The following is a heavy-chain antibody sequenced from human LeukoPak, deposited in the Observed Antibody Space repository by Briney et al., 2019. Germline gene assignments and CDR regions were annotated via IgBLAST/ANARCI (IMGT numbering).Heavy chain of an antibody. CDR3: ARLPLGAFGEVLNFDL. Sequence: SETLSLTCTVSGGSISSYYWSWIRQSPGKGLEWIGDINHSGTTKYNPSLKSRVTLLIDTSKNHFSLKVNSVTAADTAVYYCARLPLGAFGEVLNFDLWGQGTVVTVSS. D-gene: IGHD3-10*01. J-gene: IGHJ4*02. CDR2: INHSGTT. CDR1: GGSISSYY. V-gene: IGHV4-34*01.